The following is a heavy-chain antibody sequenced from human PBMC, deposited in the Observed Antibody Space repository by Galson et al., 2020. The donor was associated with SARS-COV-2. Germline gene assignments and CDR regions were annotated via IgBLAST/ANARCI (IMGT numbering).Heavy chain of an antibody. V-gene: IGHV1-24*01. J-gene: IGHJ4*02. CDR3: ATHFAVVVAATLDY. D-gene: IGHD2-15*01. Sequence: FQGRVTMTEDTSTDTAYMELSSLRSEDTAVYYCATHFAVVVAATLDYWGQGTLVTVSS.